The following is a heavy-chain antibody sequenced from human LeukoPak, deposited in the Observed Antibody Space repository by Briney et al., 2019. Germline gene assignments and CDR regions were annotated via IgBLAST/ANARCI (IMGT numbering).Heavy chain of an antibody. CDR3: ARVGNGAPYYGMDV. CDR1: GFTVSSNY. Sequence: GGSLRLSCAASGFTVSSNYMSWVRQAPGKGLEWVSVIYSGDTTYYAGSVKGRFTISRDNSKNILYLQMNSLRAEDTAVYYCARVGNGAPYYGMDVWGQGTTVTVSS. J-gene: IGHJ6*02. CDR2: IYSGDTT. D-gene: IGHD1-14*01. V-gene: IGHV3-53*01.